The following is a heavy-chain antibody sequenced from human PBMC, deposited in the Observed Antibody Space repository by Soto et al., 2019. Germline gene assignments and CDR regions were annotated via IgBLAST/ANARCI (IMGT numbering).Heavy chain of an antibody. J-gene: IGHJ6*02. V-gene: IGHV4-39*01. CDR1: GGSITSSSYY. CDR3: ASQAGFYYYYGMDV. CDR2: IYYSGST. Sequence: SETLSLTCTVSGGSITSSSYYWGWIRQPPGKGLEWIGSIYYSGSTYYNPSLKSRVTISVDTSKNQFSLKLSSVTAADTAVYYCASQAGFYYYYGMDVWGQGTTVTVSS. D-gene: IGHD6-19*01.